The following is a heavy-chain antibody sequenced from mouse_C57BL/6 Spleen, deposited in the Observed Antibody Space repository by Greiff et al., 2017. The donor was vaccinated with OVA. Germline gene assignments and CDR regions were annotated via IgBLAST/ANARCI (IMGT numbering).Heavy chain of an antibody. D-gene: IGHD1-1*01. Sequence: EVQLQQSGPELVKPGASVKIPCKASGYTFTDYNMDWVKPSHGKSLEWIGDINPNNGGTIYNQKFKGKATLTVDKSSSTAYMELRSLTSEDTAVYYCARRYYGSSLGYFDVWGTGTTVTGSS. CDR2: INPNNGGT. J-gene: IGHJ1*03. CDR3: ARRYYGSSLGYFDV. V-gene: IGHV1-18*01. CDR1: GYTFTDYN.